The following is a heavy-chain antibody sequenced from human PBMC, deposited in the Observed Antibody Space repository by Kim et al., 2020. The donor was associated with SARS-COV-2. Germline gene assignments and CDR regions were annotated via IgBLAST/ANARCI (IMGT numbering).Heavy chain of an antibody. CDR2: IKEDGSEK. V-gene: IGHV3-7*03. Sequence: GGSLRLSCAASGFTFSSYWINWVRQAPGKGLEWVANIKEDGSEKYYVDSVKGRFAISRDNAKNLLYLQMNSLRAEDTAVYYCARGDDSSAYRPFDYWGQGTLVTVSS. D-gene: IGHD3-22*01. J-gene: IGHJ4*02. CDR3: ARGDDSSAYRPFDY. CDR1: GFTFSSYW.